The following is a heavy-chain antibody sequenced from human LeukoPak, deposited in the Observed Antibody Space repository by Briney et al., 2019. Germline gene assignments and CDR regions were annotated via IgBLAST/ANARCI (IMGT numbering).Heavy chain of an antibody. J-gene: IGHJ6*03. D-gene: IGHD5-12*01. CDR2: ISSSSSYI. V-gene: IGHV3-21*01. Sequence: GESLRLSCAASGFTFSSNSMNWDRQAPGKGLEWVSSISSSSSYIYYADSVKGRFTISRDNAKNSLYLQMNSLRAEDTAVYYCAREGGYDSFYYYMDVWGKGTTVTVSS. CDR3: AREGGYDSFYYYMDV. CDR1: GFTFSSNS.